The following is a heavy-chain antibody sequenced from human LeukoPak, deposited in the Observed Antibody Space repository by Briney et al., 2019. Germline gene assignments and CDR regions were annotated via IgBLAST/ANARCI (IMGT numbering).Heavy chain of an antibody. CDR1: GYTFTSYD. Sequence: ASVKVSCKAFGYTFTSYDINWVRQATGQGLEWMGWMNPNSGNTGYAQKFQGRVTMTRNISISTAYMELSSLTSEDTAVYYCTRALSGCVLCFDYWGQGTPVTVSS. CDR3: TRALSGCVLCFDY. D-gene: IGHD5-12*01. CDR2: MNPNSGNT. J-gene: IGHJ4*02. V-gene: IGHV1-8*01.